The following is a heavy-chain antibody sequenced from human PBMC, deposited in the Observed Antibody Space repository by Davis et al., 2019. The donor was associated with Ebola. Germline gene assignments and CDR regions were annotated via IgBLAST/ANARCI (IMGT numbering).Heavy chain of an antibody. V-gene: IGHV3-21*01. Sequence: PGGSLRLSCAASGFTFSSYSMNWVRQAPGKGLEWVSSISSSSSYIYYADSVKGRFTISRDNAKNSLYLQMNSLRAEDTAVYYCASWGDILTGYYGDYYGMDVWGQGTTVTVSS. CDR3: ASWGDILTGYYGDYYGMDV. CDR1: GFTFSSYS. CDR2: ISSSSSYI. D-gene: IGHD3-9*01. J-gene: IGHJ6*02.